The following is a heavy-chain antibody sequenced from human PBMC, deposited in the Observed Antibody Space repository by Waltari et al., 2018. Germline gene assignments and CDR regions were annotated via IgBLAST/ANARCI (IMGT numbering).Heavy chain of an antibody. J-gene: IGHJ4*02. D-gene: IGHD4-17*01. CDR2: ISYDGSNK. CDR1: GFTFSSYA. CDR3: ARVLIPRVTTNYFDY. V-gene: IGHV3-30-3*01. Sequence: QVQLVESGGGVVQPGRSLRLSCAASGFTFSSYAMHWVRQAPGKGLEWVAVISYDGSNKYYADSVKGRFTISRDNSKNTLYLQMNSLRAEDTAVYYCARVLIPRVTTNYFDYWGQGTLVTVSS.